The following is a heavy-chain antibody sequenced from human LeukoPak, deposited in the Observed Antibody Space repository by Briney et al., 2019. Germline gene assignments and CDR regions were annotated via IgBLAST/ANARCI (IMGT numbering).Heavy chain of an antibody. J-gene: IGHJ4*02. D-gene: IGHD6-13*01. CDR3: AKRIAAAGPYSDY. CDR2: INSDGSST. V-gene: IGHV3-74*01. CDR1: GFTFSSYW. Sequence: GGSLRLSCAASGFTFSSYWMHWVRQAPGKGLVWVSRINSDGSSTSYADSVKGRFTISRDNAKNTLYLQMNSLRAEDTAVYYCAKRIAAAGPYSDYWGQGTLVTVSS.